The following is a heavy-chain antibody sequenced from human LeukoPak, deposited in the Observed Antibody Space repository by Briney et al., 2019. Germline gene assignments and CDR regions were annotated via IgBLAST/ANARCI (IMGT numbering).Heavy chain of an antibody. J-gene: IGHJ4*02. Sequence: GGSLRLSCAASGFTFGSYAMTWIRQAPGKGLEWISYISSGGRTMYYTDSVKGRFTISRDNSKNTLYLQMNSLRAEDTAVYYCAKDGGGSYSYFDYRGQGTLVTVSS. D-gene: IGHD1-26*01. CDR2: ISSGGRTM. CDR1: GFTFGSYA. V-gene: IGHV3-23*01. CDR3: AKDGGGSYSYFDY.